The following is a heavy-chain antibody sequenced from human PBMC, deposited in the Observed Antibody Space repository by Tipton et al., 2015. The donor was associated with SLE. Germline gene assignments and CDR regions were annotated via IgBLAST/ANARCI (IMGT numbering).Heavy chain of an antibody. CDR3: ARLPVDGYSGNDPSPYYGYGMDV. Sequence: SLRLSCAASGFSVSSDYMNWVRQAPGKGLEWVSVIYTIGSTYYAYSVKGRFTISRDNSKTTVYLQMNSLRPEDTAVYYCARLPVDGYSGNDPSPYYGYGMDVRGQGTTVTVPS. D-gene: IGHD5-12*01. J-gene: IGHJ6*02. CDR2: IYTIGST. CDR1: GFSVSSDY. V-gene: IGHV3-66*03.